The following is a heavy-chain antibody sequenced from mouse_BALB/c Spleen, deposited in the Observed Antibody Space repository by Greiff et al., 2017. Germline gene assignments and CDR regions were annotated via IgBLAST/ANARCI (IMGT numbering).Heavy chain of an antibody. Sequence: EVQGVESGGGLVQPGGSRKLSCAASGFTFSSFGMHWVRQAPEKGLEWVAYISSGSSTIYYADTVKGRFTISRDNPKNTLFLQMTSLRSEDTAMYYCARSGPTMITRELGYWGQGTLVTVSA. J-gene: IGHJ3*02. CDR3: ARSGPTMITRELGY. V-gene: IGHV5-17*02. CDR2: ISSGSSTI. CDR1: GFTFSSFG. D-gene: IGHD2-4*01.